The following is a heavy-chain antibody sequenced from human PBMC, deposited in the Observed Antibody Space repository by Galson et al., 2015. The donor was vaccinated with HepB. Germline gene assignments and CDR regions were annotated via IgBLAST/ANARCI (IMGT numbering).Heavy chain of an antibody. CDR2: IYYSGSI. CDR3: ARVPRDIVVEEYYHYSMDI. D-gene: IGHD2-2*01. J-gene: IGHJ6*02. V-gene: IGHV4-31*03. CDR1: GGSISSDTYY. Sequence: TLSLTCTVSGGSISSDTYYWNWIRQHPGKGLEWIGFIYYSGSIYYNPSLKSRLTMSVDTSKNQFSLKLNSVTAADTAVYYCARVPRDIVVEEYYHYSMDIWGQGTTVTVSS.